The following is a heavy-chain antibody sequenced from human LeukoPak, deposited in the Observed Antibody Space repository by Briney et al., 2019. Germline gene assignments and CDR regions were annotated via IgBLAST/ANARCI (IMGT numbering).Heavy chain of an antibody. CDR3: ARRGADIVVVPAADDAFDI. CDR2: IYTSGST. Sequence: SETLSLTCTVSGGSISSGSYYWSWIPQPAGKGLEWIGRIYTSGSTNYNPSLKSRVTISVDTSKNQFSLKLSSVTAADTAVYYCARRGADIVVVPAADDAFDIWGQGTMVTVSS. J-gene: IGHJ3*02. D-gene: IGHD2-2*01. V-gene: IGHV4-61*02. CDR1: GGSISSGSYY.